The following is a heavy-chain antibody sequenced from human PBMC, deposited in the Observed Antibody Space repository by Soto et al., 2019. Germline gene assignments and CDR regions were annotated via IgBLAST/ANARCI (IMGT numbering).Heavy chain of an antibody. CDR1: GGSFSGYY. CDR2: INHSGST. Sequence: QVQLQQWGAGLLKHSETLSLTCAVYGGSFSGYYWSWIRQPPGKGLEWIGEINHSGSTNYNPSLKSRVTISVDTSKNQFSLKLSSVTAADTAVYYCARGYSNYYYYGMDVWGQGTTVTVSS. D-gene: IGHD4-4*01. V-gene: IGHV4-34*01. CDR3: ARGYSNYYYYGMDV. J-gene: IGHJ6*02.